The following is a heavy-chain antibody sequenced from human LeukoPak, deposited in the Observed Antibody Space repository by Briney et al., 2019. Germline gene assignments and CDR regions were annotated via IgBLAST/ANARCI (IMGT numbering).Heavy chain of an antibody. Sequence: GGSLRLSCAASGFMFRNYWMHWVRQAPGEGLAWVSHISGDGGSSTYADSVKGRFTIFRDNAKNTLFLQMNSLRAEDTAVYYCANSFDSWGQGTLVTVSS. CDR1: GFMFRNYW. J-gene: IGHJ4*02. CDR3: ANSFDS. V-gene: IGHV3-74*01. CDR2: ISGDGGSS.